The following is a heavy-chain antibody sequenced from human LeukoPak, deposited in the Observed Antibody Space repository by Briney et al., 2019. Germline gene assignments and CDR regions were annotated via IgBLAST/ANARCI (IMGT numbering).Heavy chain of an antibody. J-gene: IGHJ4*02. D-gene: IGHD6-19*01. CDR2: IYSGGST. CDR1: GFTFSGHW. CDR3: ATEKPDSSGWYSDY. V-gene: IGHV3-66*01. Sequence: GGSLRLSCAASGFTFSGHWMSWVRQAPGKGLEWVSVIYSGGSTYYADSVKGGFTISRDNSKNTLYLQMNSLRAEDTAVYYCATEKPDSSGWYSDYWGQGTLVTVSS.